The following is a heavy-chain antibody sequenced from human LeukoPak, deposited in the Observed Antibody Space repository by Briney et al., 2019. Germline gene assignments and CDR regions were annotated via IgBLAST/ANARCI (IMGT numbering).Heavy chain of an antibody. Sequence: SETLSLTCAVYGGSFSGYYWSWIRQSAGKGLEWIGRIYTTGSTDYNPSLKSRVTMSIDTSKNELSLKLTSVTAADTAVYYCARELRFGDEPDWGQGTLVTVSS. J-gene: IGHJ4*02. CDR2: IYTTGST. D-gene: IGHD3-16*01. CDR3: ARELRFGDEPD. CDR1: GGSFSGYY. V-gene: IGHV4-4*07.